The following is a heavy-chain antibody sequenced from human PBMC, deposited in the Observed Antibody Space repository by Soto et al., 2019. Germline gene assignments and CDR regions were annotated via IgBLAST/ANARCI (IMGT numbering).Heavy chain of an antibody. CDR2: IYYSGST. J-gene: IGHJ5*02. CDR1: GGSISNYY. V-gene: IGHV4-59*01. CDR3: ARVGTAMVWWFDP. Sequence: SETLSLTCTVSGGSISNYYWSWFRQPPGKGLEWIGYIYYSGSTNYNPSLKSRVTISVDTSKNQFSLKLSSVTAADTAVYYCARVGTAMVWWFDPWGQGTLVTVSS. D-gene: IGHD5-18*01.